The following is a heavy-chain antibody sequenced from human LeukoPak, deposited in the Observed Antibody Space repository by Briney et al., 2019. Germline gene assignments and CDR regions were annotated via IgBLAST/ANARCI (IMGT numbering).Heavy chain of an antibody. J-gene: IGHJ4*02. D-gene: IGHD2-2*02. CDR1: GFTFSTYA. CDR2: ISGSGDST. CDR3: AKTLIPHFDY. V-gene: IGHV3-23*01. Sequence: GGSLRLSCAASGFTFSTYAVNWVRQVPGKGLEWVSAISGSGDSTYYADSVKGRFTISRDNSKNTLYLQMNSLRAEDTAVYYCAKTLIPHFDYWGQGTLVTVSS.